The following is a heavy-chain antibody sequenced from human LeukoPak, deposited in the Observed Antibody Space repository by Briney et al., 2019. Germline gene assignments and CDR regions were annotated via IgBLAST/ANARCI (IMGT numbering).Heavy chain of an antibody. CDR2: IVVGSGNT. V-gene: IGHV1-58*01. CDR1: GFTFTSSA. D-gene: IGHD2-2*02. Sequence: SVKVSCKASGFTFTSSAVQWVRQARGQRLEWIGWIVVGSGNTNYAQKFQERVTITRDMSTSTAYMELSSLRSEDTAVYYCARDVLYDCSSTSCYNNYMDVWGKGTTVTVSS. J-gene: IGHJ6*03. CDR3: ARDVLYDCSSTSCYNNYMDV.